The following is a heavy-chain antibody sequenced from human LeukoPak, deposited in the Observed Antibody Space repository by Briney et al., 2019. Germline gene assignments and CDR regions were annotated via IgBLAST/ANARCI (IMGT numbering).Heavy chain of an antibody. V-gene: IGHV3-64*01. CDR3: ARVTNSAFDI. Sequence: QPGGSLRLSCAASGFTFSSYAMHWVRQAPGKGLEYVSAISSNGGSTYYANSVEGRFTISRDNSKNTLYLQMGSLRAEDMAVYYCARVTNSAFDIWGQGTMVTVSS. CDR1: GFTFSSYA. CDR2: ISSNGGST. D-gene: IGHD4-23*01. J-gene: IGHJ3*02.